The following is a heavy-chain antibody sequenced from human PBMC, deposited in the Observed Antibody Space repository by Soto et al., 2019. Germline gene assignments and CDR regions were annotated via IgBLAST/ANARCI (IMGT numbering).Heavy chain of an antibody. CDR2: IIPIFGTA. V-gene: IGHV1-69*13. CDR1: GGTFSSYA. D-gene: IGHD2-2*01. CDR3: ARVNCSSTSCYVSYYYYGMDV. Sequence: ASVKVSCKASGGTFSSYAISWVRQAPGQGLEWMGGIIPIFGTANYAQKFQGRVTITADESTSTAYMKLSSLRSEDTAVYYCARVNCSSTSCYVSYYYYGMDVWGQGTTVTVSS. J-gene: IGHJ6*02.